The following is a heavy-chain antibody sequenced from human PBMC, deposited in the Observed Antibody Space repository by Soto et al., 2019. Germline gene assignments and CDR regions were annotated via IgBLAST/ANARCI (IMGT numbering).Heavy chain of an antibody. J-gene: IGHJ4*02. CDR1: GFTFRNFG. V-gene: IGHV3-30*03. CDR3: ARRYGSGFDY. CDR2: ISYVGNDK. Sequence: SGFTFRNFGMHWVRQAPGKGLAWVAGISYVGNDKYYADSVKGRFTISRDNSKNTLFLQMNSLRTEDTAVYYCARRYGSGFDYWGQGTLVTVSS. D-gene: IGHD6-19*01.